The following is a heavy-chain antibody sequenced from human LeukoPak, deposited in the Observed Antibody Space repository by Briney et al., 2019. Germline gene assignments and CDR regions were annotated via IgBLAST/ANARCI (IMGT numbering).Heavy chain of an antibody. CDR1: GFTFSGSW. V-gene: IGHV3-7*01. CDR2: MNQDGSEK. J-gene: IGHJ6*02. Sequence: GALRLSCAASGFTFSGSWMSWVRQAPGKGLEWVANMNQDGSEKDYVDSVKGRFTIPRDNARNSLYLQMGSLRAEDTAVYYCATYTHWVAGDVWGQGTTVTVSS. CDR3: ATYTHWVAGDV. D-gene: IGHD3-16*01.